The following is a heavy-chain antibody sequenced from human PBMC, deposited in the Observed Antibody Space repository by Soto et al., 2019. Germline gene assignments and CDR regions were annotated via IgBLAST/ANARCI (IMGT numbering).Heavy chain of an antibody. CDR2: IYWDDDK. Sequence: QITLKESGPTLVKPTQTLTLTCTFSGLSLSTTGVGVGWIRQPPGKALEWLALIYWDDDKRYSPSLKSRLTNPKHTSKNQVVLTLTNRDPVDTATYYCVQSRCGGDCLQSYSSHSYYGLDVWGQGTTVTVSS. D-gene: IGHD2-21*02. V-gene: IGHV2-5*02. CDR3: VQSRCGGDCLQSYSSHSYYGLDV. CDR1: GLSLSTTGVG. J-gene: IGHJ6*02.